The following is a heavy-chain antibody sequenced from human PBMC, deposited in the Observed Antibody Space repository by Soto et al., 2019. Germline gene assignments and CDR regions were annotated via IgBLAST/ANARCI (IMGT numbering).Heavy chain of an antibody. D-gene: IGHD3-16*01. J-gene: IGHJ4*02. V-gene: IGHV3-23*01. CDR1: GFLSSNYA. Sequence: VQLLESGGGLVQPGGSLRLSCAASGFLSSNYAMGWVRQAPGTGLEWVSAISDSGVNTYYADSVKGRFTISRDNSKNALYLEMKSLRAGDTAVYYCIKEARGHSYASLWGQGTPVTVSS. CDR2: ISDSGVNT. CDR3: IKEARGHSYASL.